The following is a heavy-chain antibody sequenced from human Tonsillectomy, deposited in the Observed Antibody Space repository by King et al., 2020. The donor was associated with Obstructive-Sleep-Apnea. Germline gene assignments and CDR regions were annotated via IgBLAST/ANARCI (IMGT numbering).Heavy chain of an antibody. J-gene: IGHJ4*02. CDR1: GFTFSSYA. CDR3: AKGGSMVRGVIRDFDY. CDR2: FSGSGGST. V-gene: IGHV3-23*04. Sequence: VQLVESGGGLVQPGGSLRLSCAASGFTFSSYAMSWVRQAPGKGLEWVSAFSGSGGSTYYADSVKGRFTISRDNSKNTRYLQMNSLRAEDTAVYYCAKGGSMVRGVIRDFDYWGQGTLVTVSS. D-gene: IGHD3-10*01.